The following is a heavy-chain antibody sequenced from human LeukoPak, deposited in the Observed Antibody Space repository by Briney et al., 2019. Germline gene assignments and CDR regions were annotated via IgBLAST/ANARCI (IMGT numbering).Heavy chain of an antibody. D-gene: IGHD1-26*01. CDR1: GFTFSAYE. Sequence: GGSLRLSCAASGFTFSAYEMNWVRQAPGKGLEWISYISTSGSTKYHADSVKGRFSISRDNAKNSLYLQMNSLRAEDTAVYYCARGGGSFDFDYWGQGTLVTVSS. J-gene: IGHJ4*02. CDR2: ISTSGSTK. CDR3: ARGGGSFDFDY. V-gene: IGHV3-48*03.